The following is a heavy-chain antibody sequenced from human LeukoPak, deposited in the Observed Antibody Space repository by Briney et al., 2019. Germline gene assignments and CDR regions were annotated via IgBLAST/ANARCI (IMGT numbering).Heavy chain of an antibody. CDR2: IRGKANSYST. Sequence: PGGSLRLSCAASGFTFSDHYMDWVRQAPGKGLEWVGRIRGKANSYSTEYAASVKGRFTISRDDSENSLYVQMNSLKTEDTAVYYCARGGSYRHCDYWGQGTLVTVSS. J-gene: IGHJ4*02. D-gene: IGHD1-26*01. CDR1: GFTFSDHY. V-gene: IGHV3-72*01. CDR3: ARGGSYRHCDY.